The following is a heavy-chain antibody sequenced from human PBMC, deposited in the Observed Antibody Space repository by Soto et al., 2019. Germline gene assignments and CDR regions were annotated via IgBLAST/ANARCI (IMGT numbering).Heavy chain of an antibody. D-gene: IGHD4-17*01. Sequence: ASVKVSCKASGYTFNSYGISWVRQAPGQGLEWMGWISAYNGNTNYAQKLQGRVTMTTDTSTSTAYMELRSLRSDDTAVYYCAREAPSTVTQDYWGQGTLVTVSS. CDR2: ISAYNGNT. J-gene: IGHJ4*02. CDR3: AREAPSTVTQDY. CDR1: GYTFNSYG. V-gene: IGHV1-18*01.